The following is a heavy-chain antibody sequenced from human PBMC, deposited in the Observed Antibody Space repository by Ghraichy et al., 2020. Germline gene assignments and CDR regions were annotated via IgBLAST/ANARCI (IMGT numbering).Heavy chain of an antibody. J-gene: IGHJ6*02. Sequence: GESLNISCAASGFTLRSYSMNWVRQAPGKGLEWVSYIRSSSSMTYYADSVKGRFTISTDIAKNSLYLQMNSLRDEDTAVYYCARDRRKMGGLLGSYYYYGMDVWGQGTTVTVSS. D-gene: IGHD3-16*01. CDR1: GFTLRSYS. CDR2: IRSSSSMT. CDR3: ARDRRKMGGLLGSYYYYGMDV. V-gene: IGHV3-48*02.